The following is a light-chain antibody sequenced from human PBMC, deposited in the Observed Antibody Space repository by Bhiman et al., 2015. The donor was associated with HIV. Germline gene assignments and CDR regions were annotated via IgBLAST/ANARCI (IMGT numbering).Light chain of an antibody. V-gene: IGLV1-51*02. CDR2: EAN. J-gene: IGLJ3*02. CDR3: GTWDNSLSAWV. Sequence: CCSGCSSNVGSYYVSWYQHLPGTAPKVLIYEANKRPSGIPDRFSGSKSGASATLAITGLQTGDEADYYCGTWDNSLSAWVFGGGTKVTVL. CDR1: SSNVGSYY.